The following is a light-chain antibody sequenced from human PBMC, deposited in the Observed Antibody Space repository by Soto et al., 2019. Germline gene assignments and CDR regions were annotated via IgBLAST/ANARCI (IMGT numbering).Light chain of an antibody. CDR1: NLGGKS. CDR2: DVS. Sequence: SYELTQPPSVSVAPGQTARIACAGANLGGKSVHWYQQKKGQAPVLVVTDVSDRPSGTPERFSGSNSGKMATLTISRVEAGDEADYYCQVWDSRTDHVVFGGGTKLTVL. J-gene: IGLJ3*02. CDR3: QVWDSRTDHVV. V-gene: IGLV3-21*02.